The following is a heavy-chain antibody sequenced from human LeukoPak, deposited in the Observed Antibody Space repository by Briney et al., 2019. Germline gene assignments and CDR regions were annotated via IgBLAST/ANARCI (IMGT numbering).Heavy chain of an antibody. CDR2: IARSGTFM. Sequence: AGGSLRLSCAASGFTFSTYNMIWVRQAPGKGLEWVSSIARSGTFMFHADSVRGRFTISRDNAKNSLYLQMNSLRAEDTAVYYCARDGYMDVWGQGTTVTVSS. J-gene: IGHJ6*03. V-gene: IGHV3-21*01. CDR1: GFTFSTYN. CDR3: ARDGYMDV.